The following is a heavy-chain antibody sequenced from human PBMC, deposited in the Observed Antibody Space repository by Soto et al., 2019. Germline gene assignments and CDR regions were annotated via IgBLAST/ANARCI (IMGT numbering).Heavy chain of an antibody. V-gene: IGHV4-61*01. D-gene: IGHD3-9*01. J-gene: IGHJ6*02. CDR2: IYYSGST. CDR1: GGSVGSSPYY. CDR3: ARDHLTGYYYCGTDV. Sequence: SETLSLTCSVSGGSVGSSPYYWSWIRQPPGKGLGWIGYIYYSGSTNYNPSLKSRVTISVDTSKNQFSLKLSSVTAADTAVYYCARDHLTGYYYCGTDVWGQGTTVTVSS.